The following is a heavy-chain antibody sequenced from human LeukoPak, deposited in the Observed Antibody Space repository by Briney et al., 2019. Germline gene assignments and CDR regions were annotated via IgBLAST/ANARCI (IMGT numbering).Heavy chain of an antibody. CDR1: GFTFSNSW. CDR2: IKPGGSET. Sequence: RPGGSLRLSCAASGFTFSNSWMTWVRQAPGKGLECVANIKPGGSETYYVDSVKGRFTISRDNAKNSLYLQMTSLRAEDTALYYCATYRHLPYWGQGTLVTVSS. J-gene: IGHJ4*02. V-gene: IGHV3-7*01. D-gene: IGHD2-2*02. CDR3: ATYRHLPY.